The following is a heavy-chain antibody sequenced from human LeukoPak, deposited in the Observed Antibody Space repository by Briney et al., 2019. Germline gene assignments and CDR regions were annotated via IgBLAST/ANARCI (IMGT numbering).Heavy chain of an antibody. V-gene: IGHV3-48*01. Sequence: GGSLRLSCAASAFTFSTYSMNWVRQAPGKGLAWVSYISSSGSTIFYADSVKGRFTISRDNAKNSLYLQMNSLRAEDTAVYYCARLRFSYYMDVWAKGTTVTVSS. J-gene: IGHJ6*03. CDR2: ISSSGSTI. CDR3: ARLRFSYYMDV. D-gene: IGHD3-3*01. CDR1: AFTFSTYS.